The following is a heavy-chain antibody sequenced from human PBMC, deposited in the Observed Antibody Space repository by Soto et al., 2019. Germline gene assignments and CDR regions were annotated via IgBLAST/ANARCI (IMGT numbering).Heavy chain of an antibody. D-gene: IGHD4-17*01. V-gene: IGHV4-39*01. J-gene: IGHJ4*02. CDR2: IYYSGST. Sequence: SETLSLTCTVSGGSISSGGYYWGWIRQPPGKGLEWIGAIYYSGSTYYNPSLKSRVTISADTSKNQFSLRLSSVTAADTAVFYCARHTYYGDYTDYWGQGSLVTVS. CDR3: ARHTYYGDYTDY. CDR1: GGSISSGGYY.